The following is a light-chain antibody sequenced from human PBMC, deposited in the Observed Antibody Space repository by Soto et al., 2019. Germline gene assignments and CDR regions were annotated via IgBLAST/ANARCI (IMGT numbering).Light chain of an antibody. CDR3: LQDYNYPLT. V-gene: IGKV1-27*01. J-gene: IGKJ4*01. Sequence: DIQMTQSPSSLSAFVGDTVTITCRASQDISNFLAWYQQKPGKVPKLLIYAASTLQSGVPSRFSGSGSGTDFTLTISSLQPEDFATYYCLQDYNYPLTFGGGTKVEIK. CDR2: AAS. CDR1: QDISNF.